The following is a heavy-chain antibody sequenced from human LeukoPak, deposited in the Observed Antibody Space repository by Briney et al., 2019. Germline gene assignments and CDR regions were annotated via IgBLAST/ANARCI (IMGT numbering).Heavy chain of an antibody. CDR3: ARVEYSGWNLEY. CDR1: GFTLRSYW. J-gene: IGHJ4*02. CDR2: INQGGSVQ. D-gene: IGHD5-12*01. Sequence: GRSLRLSCAASGFTLRSYWLSWVRQAPGKGLHSVANINQGGSVQYYMDSVKGRFTISRDDAKNSLYVQMNSLRDEDTAVYYCARVEYSGWNLEYWGQGTLVTVSS. V-gene: IGHV3-7*01.